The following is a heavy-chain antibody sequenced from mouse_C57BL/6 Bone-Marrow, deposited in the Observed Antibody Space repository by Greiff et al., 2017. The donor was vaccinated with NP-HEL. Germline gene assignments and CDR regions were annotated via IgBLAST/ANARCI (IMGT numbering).Heavy chain of an antibody. CDR3: ARERSSGTGYAMDY. Sequence: EVKLMESGGDLVKPGGSLKLSCAASGFTFSSYGMSWVRQTPDKRLEWVATISSGGSYTYYPDSVKGRFTISRDNAKNTLYLQMSSLKSEDTAMYYCARERSSGTGYAMDYWGQGTSVTVSS. CDR1: GFTFSSYG. D-gene: IGHD3-2*02. J-gene: IGHJ4*01. V-gene: IGHV5-6*01. CDR2: ISSGGSYT.